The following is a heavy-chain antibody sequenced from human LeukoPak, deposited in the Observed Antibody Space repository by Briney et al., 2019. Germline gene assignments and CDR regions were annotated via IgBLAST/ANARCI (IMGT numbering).Heavy chain of an antibody. CDR1: GFTFNDYY. CDR2: ISSSGSTI. J-gene: IGHJ4*02. CDR3: AREGYYDILTGYFY. Sequence: GGSLRLSCAASGFTFNDYYMSWIRQAPGKGLEWVAYISSSGSTIYYADSVKGRFTISRDNAKNSLYLQMNSLRAEDTAVYYCAREGYYDILTGYFYWGQGTLVTVSS. D-gene: IGHD3-9*01. V-gene: IGHV3-11*01.